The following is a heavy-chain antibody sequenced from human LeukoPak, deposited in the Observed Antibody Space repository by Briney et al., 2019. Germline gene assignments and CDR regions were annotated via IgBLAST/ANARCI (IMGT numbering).Heavy chain of an antibody. CDR1: GFTYRSYL. CDR2: IYPGGSGL. Sequence: SGGSLRLSCAVSGFTYRSYLMQWVRQVPGGVGVWVARIYPGGSGLTYADSVKGRFTISRDNAKNTLYLQMDSLRAEDTGVYYCARSNQADDYWGQGTLVTVSS. J-gene: IGHJ4*02. CDR3: ARSNQADDY. D-gene: IGHD1-14*01. V-gene: IGHV3-74*01.